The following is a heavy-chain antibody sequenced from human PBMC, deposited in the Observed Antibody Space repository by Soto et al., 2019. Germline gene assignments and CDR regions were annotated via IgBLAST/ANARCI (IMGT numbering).Heavy chain of an antibody. J-gene: IGHJ4*02. V-gene: IGHV1-46*01. CDR3: ARGYCSGGSCYFDY. CDR1: GYTFTSYY. D-gene: IGHD2-15*01. CDR2: IIPSGVST. Sequence: ASVKVSCKASGYTFTSYYMHWVRQAPGQGLEWKGIIIPSGVSTIYAQKFQGRVTMTRDTSTSTVYMELSSLRSEDSVVYYCARGYCSGGSCYFDYWGQGTLVTVSS.